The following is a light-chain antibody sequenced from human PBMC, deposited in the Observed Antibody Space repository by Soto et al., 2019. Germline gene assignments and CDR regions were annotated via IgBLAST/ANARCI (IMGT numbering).Light chain of an antibody. CDR3: QQYGRSTRT. V-gene: IGKV3-20*01. CDR1: QSVDSSY. Sequence: EIVLTQSPGTLSLSPGERATLSCRASQSVDSSYLAWYQQKPGQAPRLLIYGASSRAAGIPDRFGGSGSGTDFTLTISRLEPEDFAVYYCQQYGRSTRTFGQGTKVEIK. J-gene: IGKJ1*01. CDR2: GAS.